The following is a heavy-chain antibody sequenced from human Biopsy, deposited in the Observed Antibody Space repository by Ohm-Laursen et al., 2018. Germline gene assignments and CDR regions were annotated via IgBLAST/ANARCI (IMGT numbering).Heavy chain of an antibody. D-gene: IGHD2/OR15-2a*01. Sequence: GTLSLTCTVSGGSISSYYWNWIRQTPGKGLEWTGYIYYSGSTNYNPSLKSRVTISVDTSKNQFSLRLNSVTAADTAVYYCARATNSTGWPYYYFYGMDVWGQGTTVTVSS. CDR1: GGSISSYY. J-gene: IGHJ6*02. V-gene: IGHV4-59*01. CDR3: ARATNSTGWPYYYFYGMDV. CDR2: IYYSGST.